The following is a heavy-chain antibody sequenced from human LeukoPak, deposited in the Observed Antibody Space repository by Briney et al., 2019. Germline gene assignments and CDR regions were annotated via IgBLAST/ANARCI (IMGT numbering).Heavy chain of an antibody. CDR3: AREVGCSSTSCHNRFDP. CDR1: GGSISTYY. J-gene: IGHJ5*02. Sequence: SETLSLTCTVSGGSISTYYWGWVRQPPGKGLEWIGYIYYSGNTNYNPSLESRVTLSVDTSKNQFSLKLSSVTAADTAVYYCAREVGCSSTSCHNRFDPWGQGTLVTVSS. D-gene: IGHD2-2*01. V-gene: IGHV4-59*01. CDR2: IYYSGNT.